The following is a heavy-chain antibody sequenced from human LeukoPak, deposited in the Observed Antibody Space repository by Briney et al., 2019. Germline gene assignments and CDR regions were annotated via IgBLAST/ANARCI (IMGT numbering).Heavy chain of an antibody. CDR1: GYTFTSYG. CDR3: ARAGSSWYSLLDN. Sequence: GASVKVSCKASGYTFTSYGISWVRQAPGQGLEWMGWISTYNANTNYAQNLQGRVTMTTDTSTSTAYMDLRSLRSDDTAVYYCARAGSSWYSLLDNWGQGTLVTVSS. D-gene: IGHD6-13*01. V-gene: IGHV1-18*01. J-gene: IGHJ4*02. CDR2: ISTYNANT.